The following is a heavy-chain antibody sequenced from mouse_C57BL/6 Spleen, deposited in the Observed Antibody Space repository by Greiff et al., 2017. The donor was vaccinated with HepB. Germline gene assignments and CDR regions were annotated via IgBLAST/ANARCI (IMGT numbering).Heavy chain of an antibody. Sequence: VQGVESGAELAKPGASVKLSCKASGYTFTSYWMHWVKQRPGQGLEWIGYINPSSGYTKYNQKFKDKATLTADKSSSTAYMQLSSLTYEDSAVYYCARGITTVVAPGYFDYWGQGTTLTVSS. D-gene: IGHD1-1*01. J-gene: IGHJ2*01. V-gene: IGHV1-7*01. CDR3: ARGITTVVAPGYFDY. CDR1: GYTFTSYW. CDR2: INPSSGYT.